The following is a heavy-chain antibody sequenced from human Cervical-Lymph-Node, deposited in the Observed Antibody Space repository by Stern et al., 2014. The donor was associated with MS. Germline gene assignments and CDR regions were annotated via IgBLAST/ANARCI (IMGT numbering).Heavy chain of an antibody. V-gene: IGHV1-69*01. D-gene: IGHD6-19*01. Sequence: VQLVQSGAELKRPGSSVKVSCRASRGNFDSFVIIWVRQAPGQGLEWMGGIIPIFGTKPYAQKFQGRVTFTVDESTTTAFMELSSLGSEDTAVYYCARRLGYSSGWYAFESWGQGTRVTVSS. J-gene: IGHJ3*01. CDR2: IIPIFGTK. CDR1: RGNFDSFV. CDR3: ARRLGYSSGWYAFES.